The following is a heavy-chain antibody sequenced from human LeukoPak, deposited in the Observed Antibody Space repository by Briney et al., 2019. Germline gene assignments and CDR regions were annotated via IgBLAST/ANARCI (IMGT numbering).Heavy chain of an antibody. CDR2: IKKDGSEK. Sequence: PGGSLRLSYAASGFIFTDYWMTWVRQAPGKGLEWVAIIKKDGSEKYYVDSVKGRFTISRDNTKNSVYLQMNSLRAEDTAVYFCAGGGGWVFDPWGQGTLVTVSS. CDR1: GFIFTDYW. CDR3: AGGGGWVFDP. D-gene: IGHD6-19*01. V-gene: IGHV3-7*01. J-gene: IGHJ5*02.